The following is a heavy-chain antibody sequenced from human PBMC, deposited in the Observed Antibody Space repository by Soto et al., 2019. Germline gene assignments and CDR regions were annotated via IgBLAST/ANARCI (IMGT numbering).Heavy chain of an antibody. CDR2: IWYDGSNK. CDR3: ARDPTCTNGVCYRVGMDV. CDR1: GFTFSSYG. D-gene: IGHD2-8*01. Sequence: ESGGGVVQPGRSLRLSCAASGFTFSSYGMHWVRQAPGKGLEWVAVIWYDGSNKYYADSVKGRFTISRDNSKNTLYLQMNSLRAEDTAVYYCARDPTCTNGVCYRVGMDVWGQGTTVTVSS. J-gene: IGHJ6*02. V-gene: IGHV3-33*01.